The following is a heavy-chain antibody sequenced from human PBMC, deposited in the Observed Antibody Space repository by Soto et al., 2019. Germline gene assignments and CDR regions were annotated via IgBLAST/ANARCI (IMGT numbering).Heavy chain of an antibody. CDR3: SRQRYYYGSGSYYNGADY. CDR1: GGTFSSYA. Sequence: QVQLVQSGAEVKKPGSSVKVSCKASGGTFSSYAISWVRQAPGQGLEWMGGIIPIFGTANYAQKFQGRVTMTEDESTSTAYMDLSSLRAEDTAVYYCSRQRYYYGSGSYYNGADYWGQGTLVTVSS. J-gene: IGHJ4*02. CDR2: IIPIFGTA. D-gene: IGHD3-10*01. V-gene: IGHV1-69*12.